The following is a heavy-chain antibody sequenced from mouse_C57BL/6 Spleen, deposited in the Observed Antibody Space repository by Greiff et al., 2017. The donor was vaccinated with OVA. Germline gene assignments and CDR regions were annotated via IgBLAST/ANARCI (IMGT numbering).Heavy chain of an antibody. CDR1: GFTFSDYY. CDR2: ISNGGGST. Sequence: EVKVVESGGGLVQPGGSLKLSCAASGFTFSDYYMYWVRQTPEKRLEWVAYISNGGGSTYYPDTVKGRFTISRANAKNALYLQMSRLKSEDTAMYYCARHNYVENAMDYWGQGTSVTVSS. CDR3: ARHNYVENAMDY. D-gene: IGHD2-1*01. J-gene: IGHJ4*01. V-gene: IGHV5-12*01.